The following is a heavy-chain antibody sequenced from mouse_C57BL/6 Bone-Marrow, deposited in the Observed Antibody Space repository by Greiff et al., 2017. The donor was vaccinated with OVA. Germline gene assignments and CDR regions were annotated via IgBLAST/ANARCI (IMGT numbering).Heavy chain of an antibody. CDR1: GYTFTSYW. J-gene: IGHJ2*01. CDR2: IYPSDSET. CDR3: ARGGLWSLLREFDY. V-gene: IGHV1-61*01. Sequence: QVQLQQPGAELVRPGSSVKLSCKASGYTFTSYWMDWVKQRPGQGLEWIGNIYPSDSETHYNQKFKDKATLTVDKSSSTAYMQLSSLTSEDSAVYYCARGGLWSLLREFDYWGQGTTLTVSS. D-gene: IGHD2-1*01.